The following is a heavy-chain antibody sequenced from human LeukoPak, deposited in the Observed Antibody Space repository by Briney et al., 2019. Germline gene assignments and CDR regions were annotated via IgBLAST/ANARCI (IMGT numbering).Heavy chain of an antibody. D-gene: IGHD2-15*01. CDR1: GFTFDDYA. CDR2: ISWNSGSI. J-gene: IGHJ4*02. Sequence: SLRLSCAASGFTFDDYAMHWVRQAPGKGLEWVSGISWNSGSIGYADSVKGRFTISRDNAKNSLYLQMNSLRAEDTALYYCAKNGGLGYCNGGSCYFFDYWGQGTLVTVSS. V-gene: IGHV3-9*01. CDR3: AKNGGLGYCNGGSCYFFDY.